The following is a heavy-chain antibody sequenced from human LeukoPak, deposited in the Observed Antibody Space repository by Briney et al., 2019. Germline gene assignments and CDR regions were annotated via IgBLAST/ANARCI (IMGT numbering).Heavy chain of an antibody. CDR1: GDSISSDDYY. CDR3: ARESAAGNYYYYYMDV. V-gene: IGHV4-61*02. J-gene: IGHJ6*03. D-gene: IGHD6-13*01. Sequence: SETLSLTCTVSGDSISSDDYYWSWIRQPAGKGLEWIGRFSASGNSNYNPSLKSRLTISVDTSKNQFSLKLSSVTAADTAVYYCARESAAGNYYYYYMDVWGKGTTVTISS. CDR2: FSASGNS.